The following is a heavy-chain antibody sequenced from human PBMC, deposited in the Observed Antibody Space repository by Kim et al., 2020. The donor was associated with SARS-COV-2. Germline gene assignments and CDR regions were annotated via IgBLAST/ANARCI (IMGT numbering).Heavy chain of an antibody. V-gene: IGHV5-51*01. CDR3: ARIGDY. D-gene: IGHD2-15*01. J-gene: IGHJ4*02. Sequence: YPGAPDTRYSPSCQGQVTISADKSIRTAYLQWSSLKASDTAMYYCARIGDYWGQGTLVTVSS. CDR2: YPGAPDT.